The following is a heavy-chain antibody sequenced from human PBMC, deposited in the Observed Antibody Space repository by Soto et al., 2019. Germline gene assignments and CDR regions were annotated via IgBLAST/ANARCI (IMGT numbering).Heavy chain of an antibody. J-gene: IGHJ4*02. Sequence: EVQLVESGGGLVQSGGSLRLSCAASGFTFSSYGMNWVRQAPGKVLEWVSYISTSSTTIYYADSVKGRFTVSRDNAKNSLYLQMNSLRDDDTAVYYCACYHDTSMRGYWGQGTLVTVSS. CDR1: GFTFSSYG. CDR2: ISTSSTTI. D-gene: IGHD5-18*01. V-gene: IGHV3-48*02. CDR3: ACYHDTSMRGY.